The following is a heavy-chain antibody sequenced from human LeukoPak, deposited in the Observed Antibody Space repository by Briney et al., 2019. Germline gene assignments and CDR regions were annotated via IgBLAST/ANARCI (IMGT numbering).Heavy chain of an antibody. CDR1: GFTFTEHY. V-gene: IGHV3-72*01. CDR3: SISYVPGKDAYFDR. J-gene: IGHJ5*02. D-gene: IGHD3-10*02. Sequence: GGSLRLSCATSGFTFTEHYMDWVRQPPGKGRDGVARIRNRPKSYTTEYAASVKGRFTISRDDSKSSLFLQMTGLRTEDTAMYYCSISYVPGKDAYFDRRGKGTLVTVSS. CDR2: IRNRPKSYTT.